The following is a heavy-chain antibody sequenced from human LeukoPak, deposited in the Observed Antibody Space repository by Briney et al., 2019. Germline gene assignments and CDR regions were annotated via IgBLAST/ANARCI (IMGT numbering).Heavy chain of an antibody. D-gene: IGHD3-22*01. CDR2: INHSGST. CDR1: GGSFSGYY. J-gene: IGHJ4*02. CDR3: ARSGSGSSHYYFDY. Sequence: KASETLSLTCAVYGGSFSGYYWSWIGQPPGKGLEWIGEINHSGSTNYNPSLKSRVTISVDTSKNQLSLKLSSVTAADTAVYYCARSGSGSSHYYFDYWGQGTLVTVSS. V-gene: IGHV4-34*01.